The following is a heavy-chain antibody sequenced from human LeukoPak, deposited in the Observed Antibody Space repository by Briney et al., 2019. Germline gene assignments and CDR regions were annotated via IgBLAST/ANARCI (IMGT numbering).Heavy chain of an antibody. CDR3: ARGYFDNSGYSNPFDY. Sequence: SETLSLTCTVSGGSISSYYWSWIRQPAGKGLEWIGRIYTSGSTNYNPSLKSRVTMSVDTSKNQFSLKLSSVTAADTAVYYCARGYFDNSGYSNPFDYWGQGTLVTVSS. CDR1: GGSISSYY. V-gene: IGHV4-4*07. CDR2: IYTSGST. J-gene: IGHJ4*02. D-gene: IGHD3-22*01.